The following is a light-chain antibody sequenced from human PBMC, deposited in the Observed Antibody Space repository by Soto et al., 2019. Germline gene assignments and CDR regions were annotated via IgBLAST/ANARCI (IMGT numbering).Light chain of an antibody. CDR2: EVS. Sequence: QSVLTQPASVSGSPGQSITISCTGTSSDVGNYKYVSWYQQHPGKAPKLMIYEVSNRPSGVSNRFSGSKSGNTASLTISGLQAEDETDYYCFSYKSSGTYVFGHGTKVTV. J-gene: IGLJ1*01. CDR3: FSYKSSGTYV. V-gene: IGLV2-14*01. CDR1: SSDVGNYKY.